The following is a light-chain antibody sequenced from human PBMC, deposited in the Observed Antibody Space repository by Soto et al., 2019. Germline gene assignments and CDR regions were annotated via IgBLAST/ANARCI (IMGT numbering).Light chain of an antibody. CDR3: QQYYSYST. V-gene: IGKV1-5*01. CDR2: GAF. CDR1: QTIDSW. J-gene: IGKJ1*01. Sequence: DIQMTQSPSSVSASVGDRVTITCRASQTIDSWLAWYQQRPGKPPKLLISGAFSLESGVPSRFNGSGSGTEFALTISSLQPDDFATYYCQQYYSYSTFGQGTKVDIK.